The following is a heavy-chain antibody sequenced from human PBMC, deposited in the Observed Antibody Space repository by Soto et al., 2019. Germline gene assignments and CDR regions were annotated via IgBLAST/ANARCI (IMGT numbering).Heavy chain of an antibody. V-gene: IGHV2-5*02. J-gene: IGHJ4*02. CDR2: IYWDDDK. CDR1: GFSLSTSGVA. D-gene: IGHD1-1*01. CDR3: AHNRRERQGDDFDY. Sequence: QITLKESGPPLVKPTQTLTLTCTFSGFSLSTSGVAVGWVRQPPGKALEWLALIYWDDDKRYSPSLESRLTVTKDTSKNQVVLTVTNMDTVDTATYYCAHNRRERQGDDFDYWGQGILVTVSS.